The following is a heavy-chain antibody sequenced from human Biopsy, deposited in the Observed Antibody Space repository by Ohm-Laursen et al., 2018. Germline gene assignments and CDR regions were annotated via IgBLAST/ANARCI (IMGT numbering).Heavy chain of an antibody. CDR3: ATKLTGYFHH. D-gene: IGHD3-9*01. CDR1: GGIFSNYG. CDR2: NIPILGTG. Sequence: SVKVSCKAPGGIFSNYGVNWVRQTPGQGLEWLGGNIPILGTGNYAQKFQDRVTVAADASTSTATMELRSLRSDDTAVYYCATKLTGYFHHWGQGTLVIVSS. J-gene: IGHJ1*01. V-gene: IGHV1-69*13.